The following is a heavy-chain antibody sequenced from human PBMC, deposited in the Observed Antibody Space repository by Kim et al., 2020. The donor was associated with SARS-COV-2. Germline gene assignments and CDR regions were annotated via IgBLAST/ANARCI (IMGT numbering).Heavy chain of an antibody. D-gene: IGHD3-3*01. V-gene: IGHV3-21*01. Sequence: GGSLRLSCAASGFTFSSYSMNWVRQAPGKGLEWVSSISSSSSYIYYADSVKGRFTISRDNAKNSLYLQMNSLRAEDTAVYYCARDDFSITIFGVVITYYGMDVWGQGTTVTVSS. CDR1: GFTFSSYS. CDR3: ARDDFSITIFGVVITYYGMDV. CDR2: ISSSSSYI. J-gene: IGHJ6*02.